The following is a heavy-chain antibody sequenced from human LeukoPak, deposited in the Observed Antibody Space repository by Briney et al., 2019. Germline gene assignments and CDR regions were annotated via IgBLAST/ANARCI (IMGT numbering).Heavy chain of an antibody. CDR2: ISNDGTTI. CDR1: GFTFRDHY. CDR3: ARDVGGSLDY. D-gene: IGHD1-26*01. J-gene: IGHJ4*02. Sequence: PGGSLRLSCAASGFTFRDHYMGWIRQAPGKGLEWVSYISNDGTTINYADSVKGRFTVSRDNAKNSMYLQMSSLRGEDTAVYYCARDVGGSLDYWGQGTLVTVSS. V-gene: IGHV3-11*04.